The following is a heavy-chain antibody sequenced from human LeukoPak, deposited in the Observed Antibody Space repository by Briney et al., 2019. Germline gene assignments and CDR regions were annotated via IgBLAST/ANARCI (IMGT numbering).Heavy chain of an antibody. D-gene: IGHD3-10*01. CDR2: ISAYNGNT. CDR1: GFTFTNYG. CDR3: AREGYFGSGIDYYYGMDV. J-gene: IGHJ6*02. V-gene: IGHV1-18*01. Sequence: ASVKVSCEASGFTFTNYGISWVRQAPGQGLEWMGWISAYNGNTNYAQKFQGRVTMTTDTSTTTAYMELRSLRSDDTAVYYCAREGYFGSGIDYYYGMDVWGQGTTVTVSS.